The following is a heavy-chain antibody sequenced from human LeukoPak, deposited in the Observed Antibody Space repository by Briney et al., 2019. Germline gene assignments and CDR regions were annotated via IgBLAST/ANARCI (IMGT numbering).Heavy chain of an antibody. D-gene: IGHD4-11*01. CDR1: GDSISTVTSY. CDR3: VRDSNIARFFI. CDR2: ISYSEST. V-gene: IGHV4-39*07. Sequence: IPSETLSLTCIVSGDSISTVTSYWGWIRQPPGKDLEWIGTISYSESTYYNQSLKSRVTISVDKSKNHFSLKLTSVTAADTAVYFCVRDSNIARFFIWGQGTLVTVSS. J-gene: IGHJ4*02.